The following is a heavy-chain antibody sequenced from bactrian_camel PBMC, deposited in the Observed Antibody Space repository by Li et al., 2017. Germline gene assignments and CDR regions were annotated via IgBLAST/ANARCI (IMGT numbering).Heavy chain of an antibody. D-gene: IGHD6*01. J-gene: IGHJ6*01. CDR2: ITSDGST. V-gene: IGHV3S53*01. CDR3: TRDRGLAVPAGSFDY. CDR1: TSTVKKSY. Sequence: QVQLVESGGGSVQAGGSLTLSCTASTSTVKKSYMGWYRQTPGQGRRELVAAITSDGSTICSDSVKGRFTISRDNAKNTINLELNSLKTEDTAMYYCTRDRGLAVPAGSFDYWAQGTQVTVS.